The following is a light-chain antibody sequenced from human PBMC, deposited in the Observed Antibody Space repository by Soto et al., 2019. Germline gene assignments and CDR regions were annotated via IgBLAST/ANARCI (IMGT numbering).Light chain of an antibody. J-gene: IGKJ1*01. CDR2: GAS. V-gene: IGKV3-15*01. Sequence: VMTQSPATLSVSPGERATLSCRASQSVSSSLAWYQQKPGQAPRLLIYGASTRATGIPARFSGSGSGTEFTLTISSPQSEDFAVYYCQQYNNWWTFGQGTKVQIK. CDR1: QSVSSS. CDR3: QQYNNWWT.